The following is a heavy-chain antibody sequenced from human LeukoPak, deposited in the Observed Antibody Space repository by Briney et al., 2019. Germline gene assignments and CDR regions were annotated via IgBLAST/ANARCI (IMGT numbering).Heavy chain of an antibody. CDR1: GYTFTAYY. J-gene: IGHJ4*02. CDR3: ARVLDYVPITPFDY. CDR2: INPNSGGT. D-gene: IGHD4-17*01. V-gene: IGHV1-2*02. Sequence: GASVKVSCKASGYTFTAYYMHWVRQAPGQGLEWMGWINPNSGGTNYAQKFQGRVTMTRDTSISTAYMELSRLRSDDTAVYYCARVLDYVPITPFDYWGQGTLVTVSS.